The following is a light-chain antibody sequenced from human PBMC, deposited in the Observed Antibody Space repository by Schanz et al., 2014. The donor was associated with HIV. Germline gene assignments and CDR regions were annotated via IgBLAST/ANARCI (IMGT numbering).Light chain of an antibody. CDR1: QSVSSY. J-gene: IGKJ1*01. Sequence: EILLTQSPGTLSLSPGERATLSCRASQSVSSYLAWYQQKPGQAPRLLIYDASNRATGIPDRFSGSGSGTDFTLTISRLEPEDFAVYYCQQYSSSPRTFGQGTKVEI. CDR3: QQYSSSPRT. CDR2: DAS. V-gene: IGKV3-20*01.